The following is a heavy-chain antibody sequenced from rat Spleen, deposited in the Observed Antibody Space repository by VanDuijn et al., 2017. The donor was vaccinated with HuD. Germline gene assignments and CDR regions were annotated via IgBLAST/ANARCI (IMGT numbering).Heavy chain of an antibody. CDR2: ISTGGGST. D-gene: IGHD1-4*01. V-gene: IGHV5S13*01. Sequence: EVQLVESDGGLVQPGRSLKLSCAASGFTFSNYGMAWVRQAPTKGLEWVAYISTGGGSTYYRDSVKGRFTISRDNAKSTLSLQMDSLRSEDTATYYCASLNNPFDYWGQGVMVTVSS. CDR3: ASLNNPFDY. J-gene: IGHJ2*01. CDR1: GFTFSNYG.